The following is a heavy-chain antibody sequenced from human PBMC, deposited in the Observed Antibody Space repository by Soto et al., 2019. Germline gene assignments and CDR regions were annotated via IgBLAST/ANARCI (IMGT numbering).Heavy chain of an antibody. V-gene: IGHV4-34*01. CDR3: ARSYSGYRPRRWFDP. CDR2: INHSGST. D-gene: IGHD5-12*01. J-gene: IGHJ5*02. CDR1: GGSFSGYY. Sequence: QVRLQQWGAGLLKPSETLSLTCAVYGGSFSGYYWSWIRQPPGKGLEWIGEINHSGSTNYNPSLKRRVPISVDTSKNQFSLKLSSVTAADTAVYYCARSYSGYRPRRWFDPWGQGTLVTVSS.